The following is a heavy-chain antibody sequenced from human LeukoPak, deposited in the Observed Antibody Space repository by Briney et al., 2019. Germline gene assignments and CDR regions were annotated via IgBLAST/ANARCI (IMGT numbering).Heavy chain of an antibody. CDR1: GYTLTELS. CDR3: MGIVVVTASSGAFDI. J-gene: IGHJ3*02. V-gene: IGHV1-24*01. Sequence: ASVKVSCKVSGYTLTELSMHLVRQAPGKGLEWMGGFDPEDGETIYAQKFQGRVTMTEDTSTDTAYMELSSLRSEDTAVYYCMGIVVVTASSGAFDIWGQGTMVTVSS. CDR2: FDPEDGET. D-gene: IGHD2-21*02.